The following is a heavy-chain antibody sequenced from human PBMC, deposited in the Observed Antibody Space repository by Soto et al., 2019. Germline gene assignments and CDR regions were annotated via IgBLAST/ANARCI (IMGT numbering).Heavy chain of an antibody. Sequence: QVQLVESGGGVVQPGRSLRLSCAASGFTFSNYAMHWVRQTPGKGLEWVAIVSYDGTNQYYADSVKGRFTISRDNSENPLYLQMNSLRAEDTALYYCAREGATQPWRPWYFDLWGRGTLVTVSS. J-gene: IGHJ2*01. V-gene: IGHV3-30-3*01. CDR2: VSYDGTNQ. CDR3: AREGATQPWRPWYFDL. CDR1: GFTFSNYA. D-gene: IGHD3-3*01.